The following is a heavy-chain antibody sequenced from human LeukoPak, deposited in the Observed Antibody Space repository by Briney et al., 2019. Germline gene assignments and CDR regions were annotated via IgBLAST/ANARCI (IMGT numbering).Heavy chain of an antibody. Sequence: GGSLRLSCAASGFTFSSYSMNWVRQAPGKGLEWVSYISSSSSTIYYADSVKGRFTISRDNAKNSLYLQMNSLRAEDTAVYYCARDGAKWELLENPVDYWGQGTLVTVSS. CDR3: ARDGAKWELLENPVDY. V-gene: IGHV3-48*04. D-gene: IGHD1-26*01. CDR2: ISSSSSTI. J-gene: IGHJ4*02. CDR1: GFTFSSYS.